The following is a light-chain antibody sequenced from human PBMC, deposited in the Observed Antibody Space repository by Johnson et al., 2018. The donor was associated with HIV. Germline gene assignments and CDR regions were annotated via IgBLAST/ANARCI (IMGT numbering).Light chain of an antibody. CDR1: GSNIGNNY. V-gene: IGLV1-51*01. CDR2: DSY. J-gene: IGLJ1*01. CDR3: GTWDSSLSAYV. Sequence: QSVLTQPPSVSAAPGQKVTISCSGNGSNIGNNYVSWYQQLPGTAPKLLIYDSYKRPSGIPDRFSGSKSGTSATLDITGLQTGDEADYYCGTWDSSLSAYVFGTGTKVTVL.